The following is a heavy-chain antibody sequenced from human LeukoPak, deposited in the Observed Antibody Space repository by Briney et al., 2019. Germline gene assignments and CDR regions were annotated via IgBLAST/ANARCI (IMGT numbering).Heavy chain of an antibody. Sequence: GRSLRLSCSVSGFTFSTYVMHWVRQAPGKGLEYVSAISSNGNNTYYADSVKGRFTISRDNSKNTLYLQMSSLRADDTAVYYGVRGTGYWGRGTLVTVSS. CDR2: ISSNGNNT. J-gene: IGHJ4*02. CDR3: VRGTGY. CDR1: GFTFSTYV. V-gene: IGHV3-64D*06.